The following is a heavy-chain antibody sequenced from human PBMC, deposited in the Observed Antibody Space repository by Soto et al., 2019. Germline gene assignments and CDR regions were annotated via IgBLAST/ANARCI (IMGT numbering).Heavy chain of an antibody. D-gene: IGHD6-19*01. Sequence: GGSLRLSCAASGFTFSSYAMTWVRQAPGKGLEWVSSISGSGSNTYYTDSVKGRFTISRDSSKNTLYLQMNSLRAEDTALYYCAKIIEVAATGYWGQGTLVTVSS. V-gene: IGHV3-23*01. J-gene: IGHJ4*02. CDR3: AKIIEVAATGY. CDR1: GFTFSSYA. CDR2: ISGSGSNT.